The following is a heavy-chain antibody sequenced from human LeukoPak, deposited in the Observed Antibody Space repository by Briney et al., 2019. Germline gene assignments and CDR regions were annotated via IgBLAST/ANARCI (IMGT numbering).Heavy chain of an antibody. CDR2: INPSGGST. CDR3: ARASNRGFDY. D-gene: IGHD7-27*01. Sequence: PGASVKVSCKASGYTFTSYYMHWVRQAPGQGLEWMGIINPSGGSTSYAQKFQGRVTMTRDTSTSTVYMQLSSLRSEDTAVYSCARASNRGFDYWGQGTLVTVSS. J-gene: IGHJ4*02. V-gene: IGHV1-46*01. CDR1: GYTFTSYY.